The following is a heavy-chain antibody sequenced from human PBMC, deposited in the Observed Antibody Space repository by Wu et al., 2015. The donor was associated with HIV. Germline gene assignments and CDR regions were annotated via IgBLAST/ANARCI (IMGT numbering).Heavy chain of an antibody. D-gene: IGHD1-26*01. CDR2: INTYSGDT. Sequence: QVQLVQSGGEVKKPGASVKVSCKASGYTFTGYQIIWARQAPGQGLEWMGWINTYSGDTKYAQKFQGRVTLTTDTSTRTAYMELRSLRSDDTAVYYCARDADGIVGAKIGRYFDVWGRGSLVRVSS. V-gene: IGHV1-18*01. J-gene: IGHJ2*01. CDR3: ARDADGIVGAKIGRYFDV. CDR1: GYTFTGYQ.